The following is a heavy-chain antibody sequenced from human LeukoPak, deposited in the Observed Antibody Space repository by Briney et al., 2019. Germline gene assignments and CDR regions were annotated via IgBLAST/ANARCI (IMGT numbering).Heavy chain of an antibody. CDR1: RFTFSSYA. CDR2: ISGSGGST. J-gene: IGHJ4*02. V-gene: IGHV3-23*01. CDR3: AALRGYSYGVYFDY. Sequence: QTGGSLRLSCAASRFTFSSYAMSWVRQAPGKGLEWVSAISGSGGSTYYADSVKGRFTISRDNSKNTLYLQMNSLRAEDTAVYYCAALRGYSYGVYFDYWGQGTLVTVSS. D-gene: IGHD5-18*01.